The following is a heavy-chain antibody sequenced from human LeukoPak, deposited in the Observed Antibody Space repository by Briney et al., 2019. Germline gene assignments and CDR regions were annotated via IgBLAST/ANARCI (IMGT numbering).Heavy chain of an antibody. D-gene: IGHD3-22*01. V-gene: IGHV4-34*01. J-gene: IGHJ5*02. CDR2: INHSGST. Sequence: SETLSLTCAVYGGSFSGYYWSWIRQPPGKGLEWIGEINHSGSTNYNPSLKSRVTISVDTSKNQFSLKLSSVTAADTAVYYCARSDYYDSSGYLNWFDPWGQGTLATVSS. CDR3: ARSDYYDSSGYLNWFDP. CDR1: GGSFSGYY.